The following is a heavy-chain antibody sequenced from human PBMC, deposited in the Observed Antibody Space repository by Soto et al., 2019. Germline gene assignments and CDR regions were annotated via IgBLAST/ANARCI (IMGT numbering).Heavy chain of an antibody. D-gene: IGHD3-10*01. CDR2: INCDGSST. Sequence: PGGSLRLSCAASGFTFSIYWMHWVRQAPGKGLVWVSLINCDGSSTTYADSVKGRFTISRDNAKNTLYLQMNSLRAEDTAVYYCARDKLEPVACYFDFWGQGTLVTVSS. CDR1: GFTFSIYW. CDR3: ARDKLEPVACYFDF. J-gene: IGHJ4*02. V-gene: IGHV3-74*01.